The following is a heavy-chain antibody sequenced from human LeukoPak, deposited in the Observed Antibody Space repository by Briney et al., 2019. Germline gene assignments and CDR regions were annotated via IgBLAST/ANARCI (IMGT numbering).Heavy chain of an antibody. D-gene: IGHD6-13*01. V-gene: IGHV3-30*04. CDR2: ISYDGSNK. CDR1: GFTFSSYA. CDR3: ARDGYSSSWYPNWFDP. Sequence: GGSLRLSCAASGFTFSSYAMHWVRQAPGKGLEWVAVISYDGSNKYYADFVKGRFTISRDNSKNTLYLQMNSLRAEDTAVYYCARDGYSSSWYPNWFDPWGQGTLVTVSS. J-gene: IGHJ5*02.